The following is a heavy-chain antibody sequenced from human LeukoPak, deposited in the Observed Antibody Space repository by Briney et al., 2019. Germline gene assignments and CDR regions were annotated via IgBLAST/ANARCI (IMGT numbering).Heavy chain of an antibody. CDR1: GFTFTNAW. V-gene: IGHV3-7*01. D-gene: IGHD1-26*01. Sequence: PRGSLRLSCAASGFTFTNAWMAWVRQAPGKGLEWVANIKQDGSTKHYADSLKGRFTISRDNPKNSLYLQINSLRADDTAFYYCARDTDGSLDYWGQGILVTVAS. CDR3: ARDTDGSLDY. CDR2: IKQDGSTK. J-gene: IGHJ4*02.